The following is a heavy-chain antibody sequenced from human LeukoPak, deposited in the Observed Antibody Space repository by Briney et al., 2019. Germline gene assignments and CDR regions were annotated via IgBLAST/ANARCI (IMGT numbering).Heavy chain of an antibody. D-gene: IGHD2-8*01. Sequence: ASVKVSCKTSGDTFTTYAIIWVRQAPGQGPEWMGGIIPMFGTPNYAQRLQGRVTITADKSTKTAYMELSSLRSEDTAVYYCARAGIPGYCTNVTCSNWLDPWGQGTLVTVSS. J-gene: IGHJ5*02. V-gene: IGHV1-69*06. CDR3: ARAGIPGYCTNVTCSNWLDP. CDR1: GDTFTTYA. CDR2: IIPMFGTP.